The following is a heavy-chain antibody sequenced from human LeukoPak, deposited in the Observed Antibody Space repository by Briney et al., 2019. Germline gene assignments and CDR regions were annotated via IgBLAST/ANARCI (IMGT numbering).Heavy chain of an antibody. CDR2: INPNSDGT. Sequence: GASVKVSCKASGYTFTGYYMHWVRQAPGQGLEWMGWINPNSDGTNYAQKFQARVTTARDTSINTAYMEMISLKSDDTAVYYCAREAAYYDLNGKGDDAFDLWGQGTMVIVSS. CDR3: AREAAYYDLNGKGDDAFDL. CDR1: GYTFTGYY. J-gene: IGHJ3*01. V-gene: IGHV1-2*02. D-gene: IGHD3-22*01.